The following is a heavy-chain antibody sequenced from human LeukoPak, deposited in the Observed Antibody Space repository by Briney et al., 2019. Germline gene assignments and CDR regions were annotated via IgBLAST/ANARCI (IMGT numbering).Heavy chain of an antibody. Sequence: GRSLRLSCAASGFTFSSYGMHWVRQAPGKGLEWVAVIWYDGSNKYYADSVKGRFTISRDNSKNTLYLQMNSLRAEDTAVYYCARDARGMTYYYYGMDVWGKGTTVTVSS. J-gene: IGHJ6*04. CDR1: GFTFSSYG. CDR2: IWYDGSNK. D-gene: IGHD2-15*01. V-gene: IGHV3-33*01. CDR3: ARDARGMTYYYYGMDV.